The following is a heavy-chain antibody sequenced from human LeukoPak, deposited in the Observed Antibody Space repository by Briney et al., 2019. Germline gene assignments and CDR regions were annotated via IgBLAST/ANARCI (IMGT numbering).Heavy chain of an antibody. CDR1: GGSIRSYY. CDR2: IYYSGST. V-gene: IGHV4-59*01. J-gene: IGHJ6*03. D-gene: IGHD5-12*01. CDR3: ARVVYSGYDFRGAMDV. Sequence: PSETLSLTCTVSGGSIRSYYWNWIRQPPGKGLEWIGYIYYSGSTNYNPSLKSRVTISVDTSKNQFSLKLSSVTAADTAVYYCARVVYSGYDFRGAMDVWGKGTTVTVSS.